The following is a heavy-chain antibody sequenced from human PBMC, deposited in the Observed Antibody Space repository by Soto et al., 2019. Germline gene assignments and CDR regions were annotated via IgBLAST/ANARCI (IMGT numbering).Heavy chain of an antibody. D-gene: IGHD4-17*01. CDR3: ARRPGDYGAAIDY. CDR1: GGSISSSNW. V-gene: IGHV4-4*02. Sequence: QVQLQESGPGLVKPSGTLSLTCAVSGGSISSSNWWSWVRQPPGKGLEWIGEMYHSGSTNYNPSLKSRVTRSVDKSKNQFSLKLSSVTAADTAVYYWARRPGDYGAAIDYWGQGTLVTVSS. CDR2: MYHSGST. J-gene: IGHJ4*02.